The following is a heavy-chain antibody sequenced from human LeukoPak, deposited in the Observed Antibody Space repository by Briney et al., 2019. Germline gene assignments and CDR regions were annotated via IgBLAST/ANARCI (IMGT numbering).Heavy chain of an antibody. D-gene: IGHD6-13*01. Sequence: PGRSLRLSCAASGFTFSSYAMHWVRQAPGKGLEWVAVISYDGSNKYYADSVKGRFTISRDNSKNTLYLQMNSLRAEDTAVYYCARDLQIAAAGSCYWGQGTLVTVSS. V-gene: IGHV3-30-3*01. J-gene: IGHJ4*02. CDR2: ISYDGSNK. CDR3: ARDLQIAAAGSCY. CDR1: GFTFSSYA.